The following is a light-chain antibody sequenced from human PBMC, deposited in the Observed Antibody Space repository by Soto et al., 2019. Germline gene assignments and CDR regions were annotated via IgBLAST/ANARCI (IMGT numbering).Light chain of an antibody. V-gene: IGLV2-14*01. CDR1: SSDVGGYNY. CDR2: DVT. Sequence: QSVLTQPASVSGSPGQSITISCTGTSSDVGGYNYVSWYQQHPVKAPKLMIYDVTNRPSGVSDRFSGSKSGNTASLTIPGLKAEDDADYYCSSYTSSRTPYVFGTGTNITVL. J-gene: IGLJ1*01. CDR3: SSYTSSRTPYV.